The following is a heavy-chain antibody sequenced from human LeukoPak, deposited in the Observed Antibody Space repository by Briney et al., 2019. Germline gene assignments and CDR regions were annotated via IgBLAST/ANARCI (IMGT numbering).Heavy chain of an antibody. CDR3: ARDDHITMTHSFDY. D-gene: IGHD3-22*01. Sequence: TGGSLRLSCAASGFTFSSYAMHWVRQAPCKGLEWVAVISYDGSNKYYADSVKGRFTISRDNSKNTLYLQMNSLRAEDTAVYYCARDDHITMTHSFDYWGQGTLVTVSS. CDR1: GFTFSSYA. CDR2: ISYDGSNK. V-gene: IGHV3-30-3*01. J-gene: IGHJ4*02.